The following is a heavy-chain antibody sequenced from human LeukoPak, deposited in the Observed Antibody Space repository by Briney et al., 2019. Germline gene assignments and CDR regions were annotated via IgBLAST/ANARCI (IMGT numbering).Heavy chain of an antibody. Sequence: GGSLRLSCAASRFTVSSNYMSWVRQAPGKGLEWVSVIYSGGSTYYADSVKGRFTISRDNSKNTLYLQMNSLRAEDTAVYYCARDPYGIFPGMDVWGQGTTVTVSS. CDR1: RFTVSSNY. V-gene: IGHV3-53*01. CDR3: ARDPYGIFPGMDV. CDR2: IYSGGST. J-gene: IGHJ6*02. D-gene: IGHD3-3*01.